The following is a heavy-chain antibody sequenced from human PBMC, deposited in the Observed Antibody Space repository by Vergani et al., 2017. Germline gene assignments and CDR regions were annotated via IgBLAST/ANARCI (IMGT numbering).Heavy chain of an antibody. Sequence: LVESGGGVVQTGGSLRLSCVASGFSVSNSGMHWVRQTPGKGLEWVAFIQYDGSDIFYADFVEGRFTISRDNSKNSLYLQMRSLRFDDTAVYYCANEGSANRIRGWLDHWGQGALVTVSS. CDR3: ANEGSANRIRGWLDH. J-gene: IGHJ4*02. D-gene: IGHD3-10*01. CDR1: GFSVSNSG. V-gene: IGHV3-30*02. CDR2: IQYDGSDI.